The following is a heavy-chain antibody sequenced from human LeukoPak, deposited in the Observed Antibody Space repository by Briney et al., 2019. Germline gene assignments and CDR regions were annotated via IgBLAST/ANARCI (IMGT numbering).Heavy chain of an antibody. Sequence: SVKVSCKASGFTFTSSAMQWVRQARGQRLEWIGWIVVGSGDTNYAQKFQERVTITRDMSTSTAYMELSSLRSEDTAVYYCAADWGRYCSGGSCYPYYYYGMDVWGQGTTVTVSS. CDR1: GFTFTSSA. CDR3: AADWGRYCSGGSCYPYYYYGMDV. J-gene: IGHJ6*02. CDR2: IVVGSGDT. V-gene: IGHV1-58*02. D-gene: IGHD2-15*01.